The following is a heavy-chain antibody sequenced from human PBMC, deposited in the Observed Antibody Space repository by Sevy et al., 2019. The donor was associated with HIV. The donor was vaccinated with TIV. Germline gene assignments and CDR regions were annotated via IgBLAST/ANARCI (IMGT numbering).Heavy chain of an antibody. CDR1: GGTFSRYA. Sequence: ASVKVSCKASGGTFSRYAISWVRQAPGQGLEWMGGIIPIFGTANYAQKFQGRVTITADESTSTAYMELSSLRSEDTAVYYCARDLKITVTEDYYYYYSMDVWGQGTTVTVSS. J-gene: IGHJ6*02. V-gene: IGHV1-69*13. CDR2: IIPIFGTA. D-gene: IGHD4-4*01. CDR3: ARDLKITVTEDYYYYYSMDV.